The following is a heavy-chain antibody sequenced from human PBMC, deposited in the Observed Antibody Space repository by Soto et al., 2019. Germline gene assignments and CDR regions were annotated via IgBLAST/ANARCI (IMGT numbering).Heavy chain of an antibody. CDR3: ARWVEVSLDYFDS. D-gene: IGHD2-15*01. CDR1: GAYMRNNYYY. V-gene: IGHV4-31*03. Sequence: SETLSLTCTVSGAYMRNNYYYWSWVRQNPGKDLEWIGHMHHSGRTHYNPSLKSRVAISVDTSKNQFSLYLNSVTAADTAVYYCARWVEVSLDYFDSWGQGTPVTVSS. J-gene: IGHJ4*02. CDR2: MHHSGRT.